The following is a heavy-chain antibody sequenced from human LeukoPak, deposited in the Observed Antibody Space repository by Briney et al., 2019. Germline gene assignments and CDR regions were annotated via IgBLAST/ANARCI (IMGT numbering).Heavy chain of an antibody. V-gene: IGHV4-34*01. D-gene: IGHD3-9*01. CDR3: ASAIKTDV. J-gene: IGHJ6*04. Sequence: PSETLSLTCAVYGGSFSGYYWSWIRQPPGKGPEWIGEINHSGSTNYNPSLKSRVTISVDTSKNQFSLKLTSVTAADTAVYYCASAIKTDVWGKGTTVTVSS. CDR1: GGSFSGYY. CDR2: INHSGST.